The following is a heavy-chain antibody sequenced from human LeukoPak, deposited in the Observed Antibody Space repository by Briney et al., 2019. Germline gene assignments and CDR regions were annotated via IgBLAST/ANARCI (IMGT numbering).Heavy chain of an antibody. Sequence: GGSLRLSCVASGFTFSTFWMHWVRQAPGKGLVWVSRISGDGTTTNYADSVKGRFTISRDNDKNTLYLQMNSLRAEDTAVYYCGQSSPVLLWSWGQGTLVTVSS. CDR2: ISGDGTTT. D-gene: IGHD3-10*01. V-gene: IGHV3-74*01. J-gene: IGHJ5*02. CDR3: GQSSPVLLWS. CDR1: GFTFSTFW.